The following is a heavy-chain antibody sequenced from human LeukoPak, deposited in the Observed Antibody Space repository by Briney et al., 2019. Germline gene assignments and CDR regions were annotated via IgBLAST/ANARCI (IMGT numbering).Heavy chain of an antibody. Sequence: ASVKVSCKASGYTFTGYYMHWVRQAPGQGLEWLGWINPNSGGTNYAQKFQGRVTMTRDTSISPAYMELSRLRSDDTAVYYCARVVITGTTGALDPWGQGTLVTVSS. J-gene: IGHJ5*02. CDR2: INPNSGGT. V-gene: IGHV1-2*02. D-gene: IGHD1-7*01. CDR1: GYTFTGYY. CDR3: ARVVITGTTGALDP.